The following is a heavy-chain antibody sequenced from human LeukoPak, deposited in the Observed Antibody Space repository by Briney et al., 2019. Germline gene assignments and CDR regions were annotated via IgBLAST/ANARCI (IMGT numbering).Heavy chain of an antibody. CDR2: INPNSGGT. Sequence: ASVKVSCKASGYTFTGYYMHWVRQAPGQGLEWMGWINPNSGGTNYAQKFQGRVTMTTDTSISTAYMELSRLRSDDTAVYYCARSRSVVPAAITGLDFQHWGQGTLVTVSS. CDR1: GYTFTGYY. CDR3: ARSRSVVPAAITGLDFQH. D-gene: IGHD2-2*01. V-gene: IGHV1-2*02. J-gene: IGHJ1*01.